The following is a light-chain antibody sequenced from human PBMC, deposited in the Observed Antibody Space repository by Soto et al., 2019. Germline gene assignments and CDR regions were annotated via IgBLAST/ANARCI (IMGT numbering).Light chain of an antibody. J-gene: IGKJ1*01. CDR1: QSLSSY. CDR2: DAS. Sequence: EIVLTQSPATLSLSPGERATLSCRASQSLSSYLAWYQQKPGQAHRLLIYDASNRATGIPARFSGSGSGTDFTLTISSLEPEDFAVYYCQQRSNWPRTFGQGTKVEIK. V-gene: IGKV3-11*01. CDR3: QQRSNWPRT.